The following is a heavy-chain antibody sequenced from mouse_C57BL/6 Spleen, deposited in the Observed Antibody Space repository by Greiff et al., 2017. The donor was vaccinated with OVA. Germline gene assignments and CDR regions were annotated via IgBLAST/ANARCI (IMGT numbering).Heavy chain of an antibody. CDR3: ARYYGSIGYFDV. D-gene: IGHD1-1*01. CDR1: GYSFTSYY. Sequence: QVQLKESGPELVKPGASVKISCKASGYSFTSYYIHWVKQRPGQGLEWIGWIYPGSGNTKYNEKFKGKATLTADTSSSTAYMQLSSLTSEDSAVYYCARYYGSIGYFDVWGTGTTVTVSS. V-gene: IGHV1-66*01. J-gene: IGHJ1*03. CDR2: IYPGSGNT.